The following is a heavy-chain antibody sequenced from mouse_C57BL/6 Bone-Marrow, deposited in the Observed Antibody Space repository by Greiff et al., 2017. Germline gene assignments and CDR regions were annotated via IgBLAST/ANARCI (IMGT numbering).Heavy chain of an antibody. D-gene: IGHD1-1*01. CDR3: ARTITTVVGGNFDV. Sequence: QVQLQQSGAELVMPGASVKLSCKASGYTFTSYWMHWVKQRPGQGLEWIGEIDPSDSYTNYNQKFKGKSTLTVDKSSSTAYMQLSSLTSEDAEVYYCARTITTVVGGNFDVWGTGTTVTVSA. V-gene: IGHV1-69*01. J-gene: IGHJ1*03. CDR1: GYTFTSYW. CDR2: IDPSDSYT.